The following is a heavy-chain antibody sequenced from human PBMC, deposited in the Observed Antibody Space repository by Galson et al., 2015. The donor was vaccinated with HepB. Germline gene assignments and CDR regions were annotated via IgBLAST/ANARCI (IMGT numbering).Heavy chain of an antibody. V-gene: IGHV1-18*01. CDR3: ARDRRDSSGWSY. Sequence: SVKVSCKASGYTFTTFDISWVRQAPGQGLEWMGWTSAYNGNTNYAQKFQGRITMTTDTSTSTAYMELRSLRSDDTAVYYCARDRRDSSGWSYWGQGTLVIVSS. D-gene: IGHD6-19*01. J-gene: IGHJ4*02. CDR2: TSAYNGNT. CDR1: GYTFTTFD.